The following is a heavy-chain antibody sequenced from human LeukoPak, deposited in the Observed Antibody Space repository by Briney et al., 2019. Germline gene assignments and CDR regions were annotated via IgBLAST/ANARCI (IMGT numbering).Heavy chain of an antibody. CDR3: ARGREILVVPFYYYIDV. Sequence: ASVTVSCKPSGYTFTGFFIHWVRLAPGQGLEWMGWINPKTGGTNYGQKFHGRVTMTRDTSVSTVYMELRRLRYDDTAVYYCARGREILVVPFYYYIDVWGRGTTVTVSS. J-gene: IGHJ6*03. CDR1: GYTFTGFF. V-gene: IGHV1-2*02. D-gene: IGHD2-2*01. CDR2: INPKTGGT.